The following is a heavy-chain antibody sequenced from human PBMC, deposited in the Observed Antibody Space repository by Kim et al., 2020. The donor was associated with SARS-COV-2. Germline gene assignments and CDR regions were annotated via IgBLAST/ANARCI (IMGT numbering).Heavy chain of an antibody. J-gene: IGHJ4*02. V-gene: IGHV4-59*08. D-gene: IGHD5-12*01. Sequence: TNYSPALKSRVTISVDSSKNQCSLKLSSVTAADTAVYYCARQRWLQFCDYWGQGTLVTVSS. CDR3: ARQRWLQFCDY. CDR2: T.